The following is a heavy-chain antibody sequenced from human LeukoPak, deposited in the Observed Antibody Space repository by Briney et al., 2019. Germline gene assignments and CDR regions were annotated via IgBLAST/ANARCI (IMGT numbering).Heavy chain of an antibody. CDR2: IYYSGST. V-gene: IGHV4-59*12. Sequence: SETLSLTCTVSGGSISSYYWSWIRQPPGKGLEWIGYIYYSGSTNYNPSLKSRVTISVDTSKNQFSLKLSSVTAADTAVYYCARGRYYFDYWGQGTLVTVSS. CDR1: GGSISSYY. J-gene: IGHJ4*02. CDR3: ARGRYYFDY.